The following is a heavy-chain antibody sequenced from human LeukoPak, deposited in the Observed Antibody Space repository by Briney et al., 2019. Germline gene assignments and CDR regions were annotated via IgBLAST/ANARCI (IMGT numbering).Heavy chain of an antibody. Sequence: GASVKVSSKASGYTFTSYAMHWVRQAPGQRLEWMGWINTGNGNTKYSQNFQGRVTITRDTSARAAYMELSSLRSEDTAVYFCARSAYCGGDCFYYWGQGTLVTVSS. CDR1: GYTFTSYA. CDR2: INTGNGNT. CDR3: ARSAYCGGDCFYY. D-gene: IGHD2-21*01. V-gene: IGHV1-3*04. J-gene: IGHJ4*02.